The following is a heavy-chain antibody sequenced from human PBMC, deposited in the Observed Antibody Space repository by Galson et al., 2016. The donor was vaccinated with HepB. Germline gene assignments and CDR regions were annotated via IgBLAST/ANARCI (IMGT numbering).Heavy chain of an antibody. CDR3: SGSPAEDYGAAFDY. D-gene: IGHD4/OR15-4a*01. CDR1: GFTVSGNQ. V-gene: IGHV3-53*01. Sequence: SLRLSCAASGFTVSGNQMSWVRQAPGKGLEWVSVVYSGGNTYYADSVKGRFTISRDNYRNTLYLQMNNLSSEDTAVSNWSGSPAEDYGAAFDYWGQGTLVTVSS. J-gene: IGHJ4*02. CDR2: VYSGGNT.